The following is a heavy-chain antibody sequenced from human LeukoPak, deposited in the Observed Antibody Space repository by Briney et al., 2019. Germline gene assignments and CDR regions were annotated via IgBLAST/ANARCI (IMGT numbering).Heavy chain of an antibody. CDR1: GLTFSNFP. CDR3: ARDGPYLDY. V-gene: IGHV3-30-3*01. D-gene: IGHD3/OR15-3a*01. J-gene: IGHJ4*02. CDR2: ISYDGSSK. Sequence: GRSLRLACAATGLTFSNFPMHWVRQAPGKGLEWVAVISYDGSSKYYADSVKGRFTISRDNSKNTLYLQMNSLRAEDTAVYYCARDGPYLDYWGQGTLVTVSS.